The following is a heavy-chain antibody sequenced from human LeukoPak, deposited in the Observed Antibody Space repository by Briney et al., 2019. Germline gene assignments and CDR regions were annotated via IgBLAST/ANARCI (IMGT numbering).Heavy chain of an antibody. CDR1: GFTFSSYG. V-gene: IGHV3-23*01. D-gene: IGHD6-13*01. CDR3: ARSIAAAGLNWFDP. Sequence: GGTLRLSCAASGFTFSSYGMSWVRQAPGKGLEWVSAISGSGGSTYYADSVKGRFTISRDNSKNTLYLQMNSLRAEDTAVYYCARSIAAAGLNWFDPWGQGTLVTVSS. CDR2: ISGSGGST. J-gene: IGHJ5*02.